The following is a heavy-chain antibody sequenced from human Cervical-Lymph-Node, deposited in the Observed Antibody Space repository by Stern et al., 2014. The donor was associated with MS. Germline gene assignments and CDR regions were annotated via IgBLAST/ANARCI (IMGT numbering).Heavy chain of an antibody. CDR1: GYSFRSYW. Sequence: VQLVQSGAAVTKPGESLKISCKGSGYSFRSYWIGWVRQMPGKGLEWMGVLWPDDADTRYNPSFQGQVTISADKSISTAFLQWSSLKASDTAKYYCVRRYTIGDEDESWGQGTRVVVAS. CDR3: VRRYTIGDEDES. V-gene: IGHV5-51*03. CDR2: LWPDDADT. J-gene: IGHJ5*02. D-gene: IGHD4-17*01.